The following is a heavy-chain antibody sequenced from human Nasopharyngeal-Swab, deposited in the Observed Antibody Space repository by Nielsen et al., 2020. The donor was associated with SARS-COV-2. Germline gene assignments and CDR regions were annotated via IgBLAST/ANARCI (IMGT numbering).Heavy chain of an antibody. D-gene: IGHD2-2*01. V-gene: IGHV4-39*01. J-gene: IGHJ4*02. CDR1: GGSISSSSYY. CDR3: ARLPHQLQPMVDY. CDR2: IYYSGST. Sequence: SETLSLTCTVSGGSISSSSYYWGWIRQPPGKGLEWIGSIYYSGSTYYNPSLKSRVTISVDTSKNQFSLKLSSVTAADTAVYYRARLPHQLQPMVDYWGQGTLVTVSS.